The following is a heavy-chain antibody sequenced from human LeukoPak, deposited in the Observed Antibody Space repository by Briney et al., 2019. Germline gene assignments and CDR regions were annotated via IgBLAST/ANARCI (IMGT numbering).Heavy chain of an antibody. V-gene: IGHV4-34*01. CDR1: GGSFSGYY. J-gene: IGHJ4*02. D-gene: IGHD4-11*01. CDR3: ATLKPPHDHSKSPDY. CDR2: INHSGST. Sequence: SETLSLTCAVYGGSFSGYYWSWIRQPPGKGLEWIGEINHSGSTNYNPSLKSRVTISVDTSKNQFSLKLSSVTAADTAVYYCATLKPPHDHSKSPDYWGQGTLVTVSS.